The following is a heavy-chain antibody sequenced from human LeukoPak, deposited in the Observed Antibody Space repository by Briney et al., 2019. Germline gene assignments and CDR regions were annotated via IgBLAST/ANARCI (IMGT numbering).Heavy chain of an antibody. J-gene: IGHJ4*02. V-gene: IGHV1-69*13. D-gene: IGHD3-22*01. CDR2: IIPIFGTT. CDR1: VGTFSSYA. Sequence: ASVTVSSKSSVGTFSSYAISWVRQAPGHGLEWMGGIIPIFGTTNYAQKFQGRVTITADESTSTAYMELSSLRSEDTAVYYCARSELYYYDSSGYYLIFDYWGQGTLVTVSS. CDR3: ARSELYYYDSSGYYLIFDY.